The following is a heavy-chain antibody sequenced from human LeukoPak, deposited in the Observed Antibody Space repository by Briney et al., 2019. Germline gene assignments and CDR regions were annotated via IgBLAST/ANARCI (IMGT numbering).Heavy chain of an antibody. Sequence: GGSLSLSCAASGFTFSSYGMHWVRQAPGKGLEWVAVIWYDGSNKYYADSVKGRFTISRDNSKNTLYLQMNSLRAEDTAAYYCAIIPRAAAGPSARSPFHYWGQGTLVTVSS. D-gene: IGHD6-13*01. J-gene: IGHJ4*02. CDR2: IWYDGSNK. CDR1: GFTFSSYG. V-gene: IGHV3-33*01. CDR3: AIIPRAAAGPSARSPFHY.